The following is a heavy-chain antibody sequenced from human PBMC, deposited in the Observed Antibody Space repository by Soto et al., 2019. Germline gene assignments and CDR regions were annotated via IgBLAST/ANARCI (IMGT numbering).Heavy chain of an antibody. V-gene: IGHV4-30-4*01. CDR3: ARARIAAAGTGVAYYYYGMDV. J-gene: IGHJ6*02. Sequence: SETLSLTCTVSGGSISSGDYYWSWIRQPPGKGLEWIGYIYYSGSTYYNPSLKSRVTISVDTSKNQFSLKLSSVTAADTAVYYCARARIAAAGTGVAYYYYGMDVWGQGTTVTVSS. CDR1: GGSISSGDYY. CDR2: IYYSGST. D-gene: IGHD6-13*01.